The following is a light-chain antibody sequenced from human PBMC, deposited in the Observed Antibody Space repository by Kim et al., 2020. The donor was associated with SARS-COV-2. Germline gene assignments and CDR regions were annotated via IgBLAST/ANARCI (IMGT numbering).Light chain of an antibody. CDR3: NSRDSSGNHVV. CDR1: RFRSYD. Sequence: ALDQTLRNPCQGARFRSYDASWYQQKPGQAPVLVIYGKNNRPSGLPDRFSGSSSGNTASLTITGAQAEDEADYYCNSRDSSGNHVVFGGGTQLTVL. J-gene: IGLJ2*01. CDR2: GKN. V-gene: IGLV3-19*01.